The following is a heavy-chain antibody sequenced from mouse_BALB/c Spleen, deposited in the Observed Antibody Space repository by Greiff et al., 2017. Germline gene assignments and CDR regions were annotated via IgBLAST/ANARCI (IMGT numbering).Heavy chain of an antibody. V-gene: IGHV3-2*02. J-gene: IGHJ1*01. Sequence: VSRPGLVTPSQSLSLTCPVTGYSITRDYAWNWIRQFPGNKLEWMGYISYSGSTSYNPPLKSRISITRDTSKNQFFLQLNSVTTEDTATYYCARTGSSYSYWYFNVWGAGTTVTVSS. CDR1: GYSITRDYA. CDR2: ISYSGST. CDR3: ARTGSSYSYWYFNV. D-gene: IGHD1-1*01.